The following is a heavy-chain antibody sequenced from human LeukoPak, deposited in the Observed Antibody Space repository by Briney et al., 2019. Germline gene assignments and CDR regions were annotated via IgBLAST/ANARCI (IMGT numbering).Heavy chain of an antibody. CDR2: INRDGTTP. CDR1: GFSFRSYS. J-gene: IGHJ3*02. D-gene: IGHD3-10*01. CDR3: ARDQAGAFDI. V-gene: IGHV3-74*01. Sequence: GGSLRLSCAASGFSFRSYSMNWVRQAPGKGLVWVSRINRDGTTPSYADSVRGRFTISRDNAKNTLYLQMNSLRAEDTAVYYCARDQAGAFDIWGQGTMVTVSS.